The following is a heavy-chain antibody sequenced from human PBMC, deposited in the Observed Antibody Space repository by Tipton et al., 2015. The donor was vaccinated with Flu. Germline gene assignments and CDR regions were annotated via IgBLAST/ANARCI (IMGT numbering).Heavy chain of an antibody. CDR3: ARRDYSSYVSDPKNWFDP. V-gene: IGHV4-59*08. CDR2: IHYSGSP. Sequence: LRLSCAASGFTFSTYWMSWVRQAPGKGLERIGNIHYSGSPHYNPSLKSRVTITVDTSKNQFSLRLTSMTAADTALYYCARRDYSSYVSDPKNWFDPWGQGTLVTVSS. CDR1: GFTFSTYW. J-gene: IGHJ5*02. D-gene: IGHD4-11*01.